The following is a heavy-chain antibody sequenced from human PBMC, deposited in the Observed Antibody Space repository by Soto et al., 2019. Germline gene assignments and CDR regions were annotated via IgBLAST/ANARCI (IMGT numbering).Heavy chain of an antibody. Sequence: ASVKFSCKAXGYTFSSYGSTGVRQAPGQGPEWMGWISTYNGNTNYAQKFQGRVTLNTDTFTSTTNMELTSLTSDETAVYYCARDRDSSGSLSGYWGQGTLVTVS. CDR3: ARDRDSSGSLSGY. D-gene: IGHD3-22*01. J-gene: IGHJ4*02. V-gene: IGHV1-18*01. CDR1: GYTFSSYG. CDR2: ISTYNGNT.